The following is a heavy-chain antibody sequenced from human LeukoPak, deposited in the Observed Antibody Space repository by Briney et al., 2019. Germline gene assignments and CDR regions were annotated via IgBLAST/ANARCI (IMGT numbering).Heavy chain of an antibody. V-gene: IGHV1-69*05. CDR3: ARDFLATAMVEY. J-gene: IGHJ4*02. CDR2: IIPIFGTA. D-gene: IGHD5-18*01. CDR1: GGTFISYA. Sequence: SVKVSCKASGGTFISYAISWVRQAPGQGLEWMGRIIPIFGTANYAQKFQGRVTITTDESTSTAYMELSSLRSEDTAVYYCARDFLATAMVEYWGQGTLVTVSS.